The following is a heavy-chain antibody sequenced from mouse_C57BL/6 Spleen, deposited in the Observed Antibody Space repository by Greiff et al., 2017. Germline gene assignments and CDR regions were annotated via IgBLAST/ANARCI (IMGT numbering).Heavy chain of an antibody. Sequence: QVTLKVSGPGILQPSQTLSLTCSFSGFSLSTFGMGVGWIRQPSGKGLEWLAHIWWDDDKYYNPALKSRLTISKDTSKNQVFLKIANVDTADTATYYCARIDGIYYYGSSLLYYAMDYWGQGTSVTVSS. CDR3: ARIDGIYYYGSSLLYYAMDY. D-gene: IGHD1-1*01. J-gene: IGHJ4*01. CDR2: IWWDDDK. V-gene: IGHV8-8*01. CDR1: GFSLSTFGMG.